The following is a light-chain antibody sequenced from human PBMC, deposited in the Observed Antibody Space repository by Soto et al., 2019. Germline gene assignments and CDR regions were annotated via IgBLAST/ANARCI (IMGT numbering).Light chain of an antibody. CDR2: DAS. J-gene: IGKJ2*01. CDR3: QQRSNWPPT. CDR1: QSVDSY. V-gene: IGKV3-11*01. Sequence: DIVLTQSPATLSVSPGERATLSCRASQSVDSYLAWYQQKPGQGPRLLIHDASNRATGTPVRFRGSGSGTDFSLTISSLEPEDFAVYYCQQRSNWPPTFGQGTKLEIK.